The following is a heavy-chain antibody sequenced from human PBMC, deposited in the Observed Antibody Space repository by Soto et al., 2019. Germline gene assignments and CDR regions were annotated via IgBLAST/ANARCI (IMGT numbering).Heavy chain of an antibody. V-gene: IGHV3-33*01. Sequence: QVQLVESGGGVVQPGRSLRLSCAASGFTFSSYGMHWVRQAPGKGLEWVAVIWYDGSNKYYADSVKGRFTISRDNSKNPLYLQMNSLRAEDTTVYYWASGRFLEWFVYWGQGTLVTVSS. CDR2: IWYDGSNK. CDR1: GFTFSSYG. D-gene: IGHD3-3*01. J-gene: IGHJ4*02. CDR3: ASGRFLEWFVY.